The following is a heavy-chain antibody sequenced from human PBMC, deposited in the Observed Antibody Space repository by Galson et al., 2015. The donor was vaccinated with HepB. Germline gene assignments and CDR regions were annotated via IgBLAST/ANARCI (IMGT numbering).Heavy chain of an antibody. D-gene: IGHD3-22*01. V-gene: IGHV3-23*01. J-gene: IGHJ4*02. Sequence: SLRLSCPASGFTFSTYPMSWVRQAPGKGLEWVSVSSEGCGSGHYTHYADSVKGRFTISRDNSKNTRYLQMNNLRVEDTAVYYGARRISYDENGGNYYEPGFDYWGQGTLVSVSS. CDR1: GFTFSTYP. CDR2: SSEGCGSGHYT. CDR3: ARRISYDENGGNYYEPGFDY.